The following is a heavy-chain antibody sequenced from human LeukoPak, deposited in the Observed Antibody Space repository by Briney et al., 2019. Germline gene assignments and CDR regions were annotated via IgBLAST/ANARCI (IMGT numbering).Heavy chain of an antibody. V-gene: IGHV7-4-1*02. CDR2: INTNTGNP. CDR3: ARLIAAAATNWFDP. CDR1: GYTFTSYA. J-gene: IGHJ5*02. D-gene: IGHD6-13*01. Sequence: ASVKVSCKASGYTFTSYAMNWVRQAPGQGLEWMGWINTNTGNPTYAQGFTGRFVFSLDTSVCTAYLQISSLKAEDTAVYYCARLIAAAATNWFDPWGQGTLVTVSS.